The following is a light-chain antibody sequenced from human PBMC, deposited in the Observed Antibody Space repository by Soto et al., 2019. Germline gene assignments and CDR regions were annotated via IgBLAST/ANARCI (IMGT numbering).Light chain of an antibody. CDR3: QQYSNWPIT. V-gene: IGKV3-15*01. Sequence: EIVLTQSPATLSVSPGERATLPCRASQSVSGDLAWYHHKPGQAPRLLIYDASTRALDTPARFAGSGSGTEFTLTISSLQSEDFAVYFCQQYSNWPITFGQGTRLEIK. J-gene: IGKJ5*01. CDR1: QSVSGD. CDR2: DAS.